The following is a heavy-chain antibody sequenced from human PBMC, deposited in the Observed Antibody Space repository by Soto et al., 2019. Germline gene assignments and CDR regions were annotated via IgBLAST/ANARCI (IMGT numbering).Heavy chain of an antibody. V-gene: IGHV3-23*01. Sequence: HPGGSLRLSCSASGFTFSHYAMTWVRQAPGKGPECVAVISGSGGSTHNADSVKGRFVISRDNSENTLYLQMNSLSAEDTAVYYCASLGGLYSDYLNSHFHYWGPGTLVTVSS. CDR3: ASLGGLYSDYLNSHFHY. CDR2: ISGSGGST. D-gene: IGHD4-17*01. J-gene: IGHJ4*02. CDR1: GFTFSHYA.